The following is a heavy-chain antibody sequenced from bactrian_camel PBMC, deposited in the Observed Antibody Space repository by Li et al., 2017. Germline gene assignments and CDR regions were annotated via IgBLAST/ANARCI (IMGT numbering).Heavy chain of an antibody. D-gene: IGHD1*01. CDR2: IYAADGDT. V-gene: IGHV3S54*01. CDR1: GDIANHNY. Sequence: HVQLVESGGDSVQAGGSLRLSCAASGDIANHNYFGWFRQTPGKGCEGLAAIYAADGDTWYAESVKGRFTISRDNTKNILYLEMNNLKSEDTALYYCSRTWLYWGQGTQVTVS. CDR3: SRTWLY. J-gene: IGHJ4*01.